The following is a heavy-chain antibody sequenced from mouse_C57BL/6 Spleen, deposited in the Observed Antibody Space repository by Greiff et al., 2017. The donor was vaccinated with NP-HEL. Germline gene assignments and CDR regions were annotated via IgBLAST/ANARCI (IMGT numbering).Heavy chain of an antibody. D-gene: IGHD1-1*01. J-gene: IGHJ2*01. V-gene: IGHV1-69*01. CDR3: AREGDYYSSSYGY. CDR1: GYTFTSYW. Sequence: QVQLQQPGAELVMPGASVKLSCKASGYTFTSYWMHWVKQRPGQGLEWIGEIDPSDSFTNYNQKFKGKSTLTVDKSSSTAYMQLSSLTSEDSAVYYCAREGDYYSSSYGYWGQGTTLTVSS. CDR2: IDPSDSFT.